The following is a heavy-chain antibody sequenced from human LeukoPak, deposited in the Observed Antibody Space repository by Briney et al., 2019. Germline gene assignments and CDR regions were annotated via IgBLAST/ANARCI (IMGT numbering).Heavy chain of an antibody. CDR3: AREVEYYDSSGYRPHAFDI. Sequence: ASETLSLTCTVSGGSIISSNHYWGWTRQPPGKGLEWFVSISYSGGTAYNPSLRSRVTISVDTSKNQFSLKVNSVTAADTAVYYCAREVEYYDSSGYRPHAFDIWGQGTLVTVSS. CDR1: GGSIISSNHY. CDR2: ISYSGGT. J-gene: IGHJ3*02. D-gene: IGHD3-22*01. V-gene: IGHV4-39*02.